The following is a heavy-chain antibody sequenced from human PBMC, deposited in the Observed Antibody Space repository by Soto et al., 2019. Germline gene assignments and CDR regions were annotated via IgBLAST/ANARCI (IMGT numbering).Heavy chain of an antibody. CDR3: AIAPFARGLHDFDY. V-gene: IGHV4-30-2*01. CDR2: IYHSGST. D-gene: IGHD3-10*01. J-gene: IGHJ4*02. Sequence: PSETLSLTCAVSGGSISRGGYSWSWIRQPPGKGLEWIGYIYHSGSTYYNPSLKSRVTISVDRSKNQFSLKLSSVTAADTDVHYCAIAPFARGLHDFDYPGQRTSVTVSA. CDR1: GGSISRGGYS.